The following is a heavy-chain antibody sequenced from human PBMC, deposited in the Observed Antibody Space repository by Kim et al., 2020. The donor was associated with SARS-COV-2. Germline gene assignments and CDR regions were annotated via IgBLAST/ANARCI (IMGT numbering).Heavy chain of an antibody. V-gene: IGHV3-21*01. CDR2: ISSSSSYI. CDR1: GFTFSSYS. D-gene: IGHD1-26*01. Sequence: GGSLRLSCAASGFTFSSYSMNWVRQAPGKGLEWVSSISSSSSYIYYADSVKGRFTISRDNAKNSLYLQMNSLRAEDTAVYYCARDFGELLTDYWGQGTLVTVSS. CDR3: ARDFGELLTDY. J-gene: IGHJ4*02.